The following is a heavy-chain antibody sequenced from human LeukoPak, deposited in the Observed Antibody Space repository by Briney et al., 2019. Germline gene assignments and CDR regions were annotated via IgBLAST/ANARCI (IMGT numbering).Heavy chain of an antibody. D-gene: IGHD1-14*01. CDR1: GFTFSSFG. J-gene: IGHJ4*02. CDR2: ISGSGGST. CDR3: AKMPPEGPFDY. Sequence: GRSLRLSCAASGFTFSSFGIHWVRQAPGKGLEWVSAISGSGGSTYYADSVKGRFTISRDNSKNTLYLQMNSLRAEDTAVYYCAKMPPEGPFDYWGQGTLVTVSS. V-gene: IGHV3-23*01.